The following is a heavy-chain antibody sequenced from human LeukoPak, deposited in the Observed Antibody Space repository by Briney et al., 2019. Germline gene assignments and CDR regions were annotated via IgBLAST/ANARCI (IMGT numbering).Heavy chain of an antibody. Sequence: PSETLSLTCSVSGYSISSGYYWGWIRQPPGKGLEWIGSIYQSGTTSYNPSLKSRVTISVDTSKNQFSLKLSSVTAADTAVYSCARSGGSDPSYQPLYYWGQGTLVTVSS. CDR2: IYQSGTT. CDR1: GYSISSGYY. V-gene: IGHV4-38-2*02. D-gene: IGHD1-26*01. J-gene: IGHJ4*02. CDR3: ARSGGSDPSYQPLYY.